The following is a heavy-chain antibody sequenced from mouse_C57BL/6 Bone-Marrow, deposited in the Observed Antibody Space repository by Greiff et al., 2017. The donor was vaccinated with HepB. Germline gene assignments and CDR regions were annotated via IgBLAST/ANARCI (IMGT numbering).Heavy chain of an antibody. D-gene: IGHD2-1*01. CDR1: GFTFSDAW. CDR3: TRPLLCRAMDY. V-gene: IGHV6-6*01. J-gene: IGHJ4*01. Sequence: VQLKESGGGLVQPGGSMKLSCAASGFTFSDAWMDWVRQSPEKGLEWVAEIRNKANNHATYYAESVKGRFTISRDDSKSSVYLQMNSLRAEDTGIYYCTRPLLCRAMDYWGQGTSVTVSS. CDR2: IRNKANNHAT.